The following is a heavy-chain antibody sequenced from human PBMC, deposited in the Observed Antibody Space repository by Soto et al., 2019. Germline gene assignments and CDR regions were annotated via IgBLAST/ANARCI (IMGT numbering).Heavy chain of an antibody. V-gene: IGHV5-51*01. J-gene: IGHJ4*02. D-gene: IGHD3-22*01. CDR2: IYPGDSDT. Sequence: PGESLKISCKGSGYSFTSYWIGWVRQMPGKGLEWMGIIYPGDSDTRNSPSFQGQVTISADKSISTAYLQWSSLKASDTAMYYCARLRPRSYYDSSGYNDYWGQGTLVTVSS. CDR3: ARLRPRSYYDSSGYNDY. CDR1: GYSFTSYW.